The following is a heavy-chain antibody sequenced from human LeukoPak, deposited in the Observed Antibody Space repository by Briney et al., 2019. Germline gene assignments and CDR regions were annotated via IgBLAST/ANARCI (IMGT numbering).Heavy chain of an antibody. CDR2: ISYDGSNQ. Sequence: GGSLRLSCAASGFTFSSYAMHWVRQAPGKGLEWVAVISYDGSNQYYADSVKGRFTISRDNSNNTLFLQVNSLRAEDTAVYYCARDYYIWGTYRATPKDYWSQGTLVTVSS. CDR3: ARDYYIWGTYRATPKDY. CDR1: GFTFSSYA. V-gene: IGHV3-30*04. D-gene: IGHD3-16*02. J-gene: IGHJ4*02.